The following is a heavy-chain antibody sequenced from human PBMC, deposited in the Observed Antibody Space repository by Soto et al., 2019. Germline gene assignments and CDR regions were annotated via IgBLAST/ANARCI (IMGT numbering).Heavy chain of an antibody. J-gene: IGHJ5*02. Sequence: QVQLQQWGAGLLKPSETLSLTCAVYGGSFSGYYWSWIRQPPGKGLEWIGEINHSGSTNYNPSLKSRVTISVDTSKNQFSLKLSSVTAADTAVYYCAREVMIPVPSADSTSPWGQGTLVTVSS. V-gene: IGHV4-34*01. D-gene: IGHD2-21*01. CDR3: AREVMIPVPSADSTSP. CDR1: GGSFSGYY. CDR2: INHSGST.